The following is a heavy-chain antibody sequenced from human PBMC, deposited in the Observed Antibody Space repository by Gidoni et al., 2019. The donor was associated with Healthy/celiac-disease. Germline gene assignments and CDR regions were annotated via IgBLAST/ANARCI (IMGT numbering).Heavy chain of an antibody. CDR1: GFPFSVYY. J-gene: IGHJ2*01. D-gene: IGHD1-7*01. Sequence: QVQLVESGGGLVKPGGSLRLPCAASGFPFSVYYMSWIRQAPGKGLEWVSYISSSGSTIYYADSVKGRFTISRDNAKNSLYLQMNSLRAEDTAVYYCARDRRYNWNFSYWYFDLWGRGTLVTVSS. CDR2: ISSSGSTI. V-gene: IGHV3-11*01. CDR3: ARDRRYNWNFSYWYFDL.